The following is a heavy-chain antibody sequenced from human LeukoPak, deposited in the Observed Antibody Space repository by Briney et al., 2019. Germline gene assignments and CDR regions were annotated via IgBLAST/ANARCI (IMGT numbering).Heavy chain of an antibody. J-gene: IGHJ4*02. D-gene: IGHD4-23*01. CDR1: GFTFSDYY. V-gene: IGHV3-11*03. CDR2: ISSSSSYT. CDR3: ARLNTVAMYYFDY. Sequence: KPGGSLRLSCAASGFTFSDYYMSWIRQAPGKGLEWVSYISSSSSYTNYADSVKGRFTISRDNAKNSLYLQMYSLRAEDTAVYYCARLNTVAMYYFDYWGQGTLVTVSS.